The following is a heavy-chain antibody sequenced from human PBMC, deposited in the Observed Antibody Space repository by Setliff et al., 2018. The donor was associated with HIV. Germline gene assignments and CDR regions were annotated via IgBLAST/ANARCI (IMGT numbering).Heavy chain of an antibody. CDR1: GYSFSGGYY. CDR2: IYHSGST. J-gene: IGHJ2*01. V-gene: IGHV4-38-2*01. Sequence: PSETLSLTCAVSGYSFSGGYYWAWIRQPPGKGLEWIGSIYHSGSTYYNPSLKSRVTISVDTSKNQFSLKLSSVTAADTAVYYCARHDGPYCGGDCYLLGYFDLWGRGTLVTVSS. CDR3: ARHDGPYCGGDCYLLGYFDL. D-gene: IGHD2-21*02.